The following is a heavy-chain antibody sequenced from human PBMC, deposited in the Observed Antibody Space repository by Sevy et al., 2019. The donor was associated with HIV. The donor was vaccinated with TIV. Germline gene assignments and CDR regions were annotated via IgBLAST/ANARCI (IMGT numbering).Heavy chain of an antibody. CDR3: ADXYGGSSEFXXXGMXV. J-gene: IGHJ6*02. V-gene: IGHV3-23*01. D-gene: IGHD2-15*01. CDR1: GXPFRLXG. CDR2: ISGGGGDT. Sequence: GGSLRLSCAAXGXPFRLXGMSWVRQAPGKGLEWVSAISGGGGDTYYADSVKGRFTISRDNSRNTLFLQMNSLRAADTAVYXCADXYGGSSEFXXXGMXVXGQGTTVTVSS.